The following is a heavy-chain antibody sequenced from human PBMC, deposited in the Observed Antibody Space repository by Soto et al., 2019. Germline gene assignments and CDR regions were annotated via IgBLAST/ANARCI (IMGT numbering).Heavy chain of an antibody. D-gene: IGHD3-3*01. CDR2: IIPIFGTT. CDR3: ARVFPDGWVEPGVVRGYLDT. J-gene: IGHJ4*02. Sequence: QVQLVQSGAEVKEPGSSVKVSCKASADSFSSYGISWVRQAPGQGLEWMGGIIPIFGTTNYAEKFQGRVTITADESTNTAYMELSSLRSEDTVLYYCARVFPDGWVEPGVVRGYLDTWGRGTLVTVSS. CDR1: ADSFSSYG. V-gene: IGHV1-69*01.